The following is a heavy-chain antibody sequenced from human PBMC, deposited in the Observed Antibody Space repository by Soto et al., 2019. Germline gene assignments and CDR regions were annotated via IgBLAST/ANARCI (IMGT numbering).Heavy chain of an antibody. D-gene: IGHD6-19*01. CDR1: GDSVSSNSAA. V-gene: IGHV6-1*01. J-gene: IGHJ6*02. CDR3: ARAQYSSGWYYYNYGMDV. Sequence: SQTLYLTCAISGDSVSSNSAAWNWIRQSPSRGLEWLGRTYYRSKWYNDYAVSVKSRITINPDTSKNQFSLQLNSVTPEDTAVYYCARAQYSSGWYYYNYGMDVWGQGTTVTVSS. CDR2: TYYRSKWYN.